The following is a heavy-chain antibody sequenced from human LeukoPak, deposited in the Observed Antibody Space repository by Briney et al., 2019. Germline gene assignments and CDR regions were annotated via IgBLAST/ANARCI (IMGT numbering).Heavy chain of an antibody. J-gene: IGHJ4*02. CDR3: TRQYYDYVWGSYRYWGYFDY. V-gene: IGHV3-49*04. Sequence: GGSLRLSCTASGFTFGDYAMSWVRQAPGKGLEWVGFIRSKAYGGTTEYAASVKGRFTISRDDSKSIAYLQMNSLKTEDTAVYYCTRQYYDYVWGSYRYWGYFDYWGQGTPVTVYS. D-gene: IGHD3-16*02. CDR2: IRSKAYGGTT. CDR1: GFTFGDYA.